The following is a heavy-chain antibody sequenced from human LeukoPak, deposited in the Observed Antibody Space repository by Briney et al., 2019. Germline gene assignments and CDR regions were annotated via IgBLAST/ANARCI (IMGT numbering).Heavy chain of an antibody. J-gene: IGHJ3*02. V-gene: IGHV4-59*05. CDR3: ARPSDLHPNDAFDI. Sequence: SETLSLTCTVSGGSISSYYWSWIRQPPGKGLEWIGSIYYSGSTYYNPSLKSRVTISVDTSKNQFSLKLSSVTAADTAVYYCARPSDLHPNDAFDIWGQGTMVTVSS. CDR2: IYYSGST. CDR1: GGSISSYY.